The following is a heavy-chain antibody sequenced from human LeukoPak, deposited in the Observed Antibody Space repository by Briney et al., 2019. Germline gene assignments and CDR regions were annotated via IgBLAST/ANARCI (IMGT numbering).Heavy chain of an antibody. Sequence: GGSLRLSCAASGFTVRNNYMSWVRQAPGKGLEWVSVMYSVGSTYYADSVKGRFTIPRDNSKNTLYLQMDSLRAEDTAVYYCARRDNSNDSLDWGQGTLVTVSS. CDR3: ARRDNSNDSLD. CDR1: GFTVRNNY. CDR2: MYSVGST. J-gene: IGHJ4*02. V-gene: IGHV3-66*01. D-gene: IGHD5-18*01.